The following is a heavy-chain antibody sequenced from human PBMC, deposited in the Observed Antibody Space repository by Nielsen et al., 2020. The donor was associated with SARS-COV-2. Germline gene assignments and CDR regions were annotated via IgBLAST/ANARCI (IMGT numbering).Heavy chain of an antibody. CDR3: AADYYGEGGLYYFDY. V-gene: IGHV1-58*02. CDR2: IVVGSGST. J-gene: IGHJ4*02. D-gene: IGHD4-17*01. CDR1: GFTFTSSA. Sequence: SVEVSCKASGFTFTSSAMQWVRQARGQRLEWIGWIVVGSGSTNYAQKFQERVTITRDMSTSTAYMELSSLRSEDTAVYYCAADYYGEGGLYYFDYWGQGTLVTVSS.